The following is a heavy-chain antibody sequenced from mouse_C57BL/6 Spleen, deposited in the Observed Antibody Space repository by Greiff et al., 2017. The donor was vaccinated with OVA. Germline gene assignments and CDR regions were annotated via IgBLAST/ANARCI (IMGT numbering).Heavy chain of an antibody. CDR1: GYSFTSGYY. J-gene: IGHJ3*01. D-gene: IGHD2-1*01. CDR2: ISYDGSN. CDR3: AREKDGKGWFAY. V-gene: IGHV3-6*01. Sequence: VQLKESGPGLVKPSQSLSLTCSVTGYSFTSGYYWNWIRQFPGNKLEWMGDISYDGSNNYNPSFKNRISITRNTSKNQFFLKLNSVTTEDTATYCCAREKDGKGWFAYWGQGTLVTVSA.